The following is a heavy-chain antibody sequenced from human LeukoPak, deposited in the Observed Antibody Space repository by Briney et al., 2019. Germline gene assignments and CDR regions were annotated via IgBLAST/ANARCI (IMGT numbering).Heavy chain of an antibody. Sequence: SETLSLTRTVSGGSISSYHWSWIRHPPGKGLEWVGYIYYSWSTNYNPSLKSRVTISVDPSANQFSLNLSSVTAADTAVYYCARHLAVAGTAFDYWGQGTLVTVSS. D-gene: IGHD6-19*01. CDR3: ARHLAVAGTAFDY. V-gene: IGHV4-59*01. CDR2: IYYSWST. J-gene: IGHJ4*02. CDR1: GGSISSYH.